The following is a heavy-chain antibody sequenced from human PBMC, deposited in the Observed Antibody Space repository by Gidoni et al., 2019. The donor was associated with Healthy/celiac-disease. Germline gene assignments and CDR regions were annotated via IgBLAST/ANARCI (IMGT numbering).Heavy chain of an antibody. V-gene: IGHV3-30*03. CDR2: ISYDGSNK. Sequence: QVQLVESGGGAVQPGRSLRLSCAASGFTFSRYGMHWVRQAPGKGLEWVAVISYDGSNKYYADSVKGRFTISRDNSKNTLYLQMNSLRAEDTAVYYCASNTYYYDSSGLPGAFDIWGQGTMVTVSS. CDR3: ASNTYYYDSSGLPGAFDI. J-gene: IGHJ3*02. CDR1: GFTFSRYG. D-gene: IGHD3-22*01.